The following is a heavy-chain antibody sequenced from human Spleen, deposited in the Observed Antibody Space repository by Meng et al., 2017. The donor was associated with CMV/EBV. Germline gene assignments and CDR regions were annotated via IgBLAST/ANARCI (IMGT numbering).Heavy chain of an antibody. D-gene: IGHD5-12*01. CDR3: ARDNGYDRIKY. J-gene: IGHJ4*02. CDR1: GYTFTGYC. V-gene: IGHV1-2*02. CDR2: INPITFVR. Sequence: ASVKVSCKASGYTFTGYCVHWLRQAPGQGLEWMGYINPITFVRNYAQKFQGRVTMTTDTSISTAYMELSRLRSDDTAVYFCARDNGYDRIKYWGQGTLVTVSS.